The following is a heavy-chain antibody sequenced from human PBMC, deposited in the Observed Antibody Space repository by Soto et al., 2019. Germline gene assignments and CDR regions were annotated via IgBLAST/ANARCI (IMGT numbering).Heavy chain of an antibody. CDR3: ASVVPPPNRNWGLWSGAFDI. D-gene: IGHD7-27*01. Sequence: XETLSLTCAVYGWSFSGYYWSWIRQPPGKGLEWIGELNPSGSTNYNPSLKSRVTISLDTSKNQFFLKLTSVTAADTALYYCASVVPPPNRNWGLWSGAFDIWGQATLVTVSS. V-gene: IGHV4-34*01. CDR2: LNPSGST. CDR1: GWSFSGYY. J-gene: IGHJ3*02.